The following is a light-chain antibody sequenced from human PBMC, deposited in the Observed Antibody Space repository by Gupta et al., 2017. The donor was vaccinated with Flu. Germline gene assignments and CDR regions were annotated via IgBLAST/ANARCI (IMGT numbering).Light chain of an antibody. CDR3: QQYDATPRT. V-gene: IGKV4-1*01. J-gene: IGKJ1*01. Sequence: DIVMTQSPDSLAVSLGERATINCKSSQNVLYTSNNKNYLAWYQQKPGQPPKLLIYWASTRESGVPERFSGSGSGTDFTLTISSLQAEDVAVYYCQQYDATPRTFGQGTKVEIK. CDR1: QNVLYTSNNKNY. CDR2: WAS.